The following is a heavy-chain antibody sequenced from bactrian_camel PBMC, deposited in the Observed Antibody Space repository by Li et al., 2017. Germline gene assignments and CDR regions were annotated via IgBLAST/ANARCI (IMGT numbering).Heavy chain of an antibody. CDR2: IDNAGSAT. V-gene: IGHV3S6*01. D-gene: IGHD3*01. Sequence: HVQLVESGGGLVQADGSLRLSCAASTYAINTRCMGWFRQAPGKEREGVAAIDNAGSATYTYAVQGRFTISKDSAKNTLYLQMNILKPGDTAMYYCAADVTRGAACSRERVTYDYWGKGTQVTVS. J-gene: IGHJ4*01. CDR1: TYAINTRC. CDR3: AADVTRGAACSRERVTYDY.